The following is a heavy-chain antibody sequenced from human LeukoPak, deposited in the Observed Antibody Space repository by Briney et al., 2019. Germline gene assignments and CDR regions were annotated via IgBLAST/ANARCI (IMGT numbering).Heavy chain of an antibody. CDR2: IIPIFGTA. CDR1: GGTFSSYA. Sequence: EASVKVSCKASGGTFSSYAISWVRQAPGQGLEWMGGIIPIFGTANYAQKFQGRVTITADESTSTAYMELSSLRSEDTAVYYCARDTGHDYGGNWYYFDYWGQGTLVTVSS. J-gene: IGHJ4*02. CDR3: ARDTGHDYGGNWYYFDY. V-gene: IGHV1-69*01. D-gene: IGHD4-23*01.